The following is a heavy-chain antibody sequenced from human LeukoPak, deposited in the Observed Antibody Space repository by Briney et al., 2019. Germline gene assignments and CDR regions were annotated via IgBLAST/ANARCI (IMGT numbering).Heavy chain of an antibody. CDR2: ISSSSSYI. J-gene: IGHJ6*03. CDR1: GFTFSSYS. V-gene: IGHV3-21*01. Sequence: GGSLRLSCAASGFTFSSYSMNWVRQAPGKGLEWVSSISSSSSYIYYADSVKGRFTISRDNAKNSLYLQMNSLRAEDTAVYYCAREGEPPSYGAKRIYYYYMDVWGKGTTVTVSS. D-gene: IGHD5-18*01. CDR3: AREGEPPSYGAKRIYYYYMDV.